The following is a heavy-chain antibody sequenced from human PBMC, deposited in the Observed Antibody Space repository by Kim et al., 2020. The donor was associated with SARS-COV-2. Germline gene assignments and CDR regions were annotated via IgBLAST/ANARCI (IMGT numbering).Heavy chain of an antibody. Sequence: GESLKISCKGSGYSFTSYWIGWVRQMPGKGLEWMGIIYPGDSDTRYSPSFQGQVTISADKSISTAYLQWSSLKASDTAMYYCARPLVIATITKTPLPDYWGQGTLVTVSS. CDR3: ARPLVIATITKTPLPDY. V-gene: IGHV5-51*01. CDR2: IYPGDSDT. J-gene: IGHJ4*02. D-gene: IGHD4-4*01. CDR1: GYSFTSYW.